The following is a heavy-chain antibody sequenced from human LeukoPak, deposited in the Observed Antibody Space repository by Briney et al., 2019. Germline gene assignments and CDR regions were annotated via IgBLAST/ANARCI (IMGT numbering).Heavy chain of an antibody. CDR2: INPNSGGT. V-gene: IGHV1-2*02. CDR3: ARWAFGAKGYSGSYYTPGDY. Sequence: GASVKVSCKASGYTFTGYYMHWVRQAPGQGLEWMGWINPNSGGTNYAQKFQGRVTMTRDTSISTAYMELSRLRSDDTAVYYRARWAFGAKGYSGSYYTPGDYWGQGTLVTVSS. CDR1: GYTFTGYY. J-gene: IGHJ4*02. D-gene: IGHD3-10*01.